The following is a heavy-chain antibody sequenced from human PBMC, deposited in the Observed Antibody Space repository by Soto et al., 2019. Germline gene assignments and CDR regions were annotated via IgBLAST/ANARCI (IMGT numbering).Heavy chain of an antibody. Sequence: QITLKESGPTLVKPTQTLTLTCTFSGFSLSTSGVGVGWIRKPPGKALEWLALIYWDDDKRYSPSLKSRLTITKDTSKNQVVLTMTNMDPVDTATYYCAHGPTGATLFDYWGQGTLVTVSS. D-gene: IGHD4-17*01. J-gene: IGHJ4*02. CDR2: IYWDDDK. V-gene: IGHV2-5*02. CDR3: AHGPTGATLFDY. CDR1: GFSLSTSGVG.